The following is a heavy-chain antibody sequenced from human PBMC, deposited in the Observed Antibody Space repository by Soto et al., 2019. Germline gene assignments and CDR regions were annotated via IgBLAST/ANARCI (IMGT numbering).Heavy chain of an antibody. J-gene: IGHJ3*02. V-gene: IGHV3-48*03. Sequence: GGSLRLSCAASGFTFSSYEMNWVRQAPGKGLEWVSYISSSGSTIYYADSVKGRFTISRDNAKNSLYLQMNSLRAEDTAVYYCARARRRGHAFDIWGQGTMVTVSS. CDR3: ARARRRGHAFDI. CDR1: GFTFSSYE. CDR2: ISSSGSTI.